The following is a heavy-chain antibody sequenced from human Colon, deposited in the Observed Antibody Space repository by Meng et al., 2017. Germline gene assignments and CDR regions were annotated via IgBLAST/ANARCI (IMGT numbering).Heavy chain of an antibody. V-gene: IGHV4-4*02. CDR1: SGSISSSTW. D-gene: IGHD3-9*01. J-gene: IGHJ4*02. CDR2: ISQSGTT. Sequence: DSGPRLVKPSGTLSITCAVSSGSISSSTWWSWVRQPPGKGLEWIGEISQSGTTYYNPSLKSRVTITGDWSKNQFSLNLNSVTAADTALYYCVRQGMTSYSWGYWGQGTLVTVSS. CDR3: VRQGMTSYSWGY.